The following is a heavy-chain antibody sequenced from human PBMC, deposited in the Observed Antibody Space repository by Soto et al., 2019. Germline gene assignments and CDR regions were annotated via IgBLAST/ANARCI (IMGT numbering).Heavy chain of an antibody. CDR2: IDWDDDK. V-gene: IGHV2-70*11. CDR3: ARSQCIISFFGGTHHCMDV. Sequence: GSGPTLVNPTQTLTLTCTFSGFSISTSGMCVTWIRQPPGKALEWLARIDWDDDKYYTTSLKTRLTISKDTSKNQVVLTMTNLDPVDTATYFCARSQCIISFFGGTHHCMDVCGQGTTVTGS. J-gene: IGHJ6*02. D-gene: IGHD3-3*01. CDR1: GFSISTSGMC.